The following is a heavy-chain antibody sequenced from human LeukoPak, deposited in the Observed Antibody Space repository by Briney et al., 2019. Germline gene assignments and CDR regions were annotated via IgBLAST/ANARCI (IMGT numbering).Heavy chain of an antibody. D-gene: IGHD2/OR15-2a*01. CDR1: GFTFSSYS. V-gene: IGHV3-21*01. CDR2: ITSSNNI. J-gene: IGHJ6*03. Sequence: GGSLRLSCAASGFTFSSYSMNWVRQAPGKGLEWVSSITSSNNIYYGDSVKGRFTISRDDAKNSPFLQMNSLRAEDTATYYCARGEFGDYYYFYMDVWGKGTTVTVSS. CDR3: ARGEFGDYYYFYMDV.